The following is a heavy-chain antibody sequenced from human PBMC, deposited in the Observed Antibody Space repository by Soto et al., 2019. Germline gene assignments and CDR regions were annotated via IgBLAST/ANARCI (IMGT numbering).Heavy chain of an antibody. CDR3: AGGGGVGVAGSAAFDM. Sequence: QLHLVQSGAVVKKPGASVTVSCSASGYPVTAYYMHWVRQAPGRGLEWMGGINPATGAAKYTQTFQGGVPMTGATSTGTVFRELGGLTSGAPAVFYWAGGGGVGVAGSAAFDMWGQGTLVTVSS. CDR2: INPATGAA. V-gene: IGHV1-2*02. CDR1: GYPVTAYY. J-gene: IGHJ3*02. D-gene: IGHD3-3*01.